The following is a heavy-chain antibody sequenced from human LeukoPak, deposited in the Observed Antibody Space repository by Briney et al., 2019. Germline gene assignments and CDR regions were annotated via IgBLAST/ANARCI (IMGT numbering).Heavy chain of an antibody. CDR3: ARHLSLWFGDLYFFDY. CDR1: GFTFSHYG. J-gene: IGHJ4*02. V-gene: IGHV3-33*01. D-gene: IGHD3-10*01. CDR2: IWYDGSNK. Sequence: GGTLRLSCAASGFTFSHYGMHWVRQAPGKGLEWVGIIWYDGSNKYYADSVKGRFTISRDNSKNTLYMQMNSLRAEDTAVYYCARHLSLWFGDLYFFDYWGQGTLVTVSS.